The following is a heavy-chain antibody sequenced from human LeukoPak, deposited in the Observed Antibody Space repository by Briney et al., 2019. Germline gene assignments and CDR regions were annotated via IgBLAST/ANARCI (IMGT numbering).Heavy chain of an antibody. Sequence: GGSLRLSCAASGFTFSSHGMHWVRQAPGKGLEWVAVTWYDGSTKNYADSVKGRFTISRDNSKNTLYLEMNSLRAEDTAVYYCARTGYSSSWYDREFDYWGQGTLVTVSS. J-gene: IGHJ4*02. CDR1: GFTFSSHG. D-gene: IGHD6-13*01. V-gene: IGHV3-33*01. CDR3: ARTGYSSSWYDREFDY. CDR2: TWYDGSTK.